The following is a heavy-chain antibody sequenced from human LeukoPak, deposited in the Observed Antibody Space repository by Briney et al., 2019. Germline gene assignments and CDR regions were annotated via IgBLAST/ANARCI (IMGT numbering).Heavy chain of an antibody. J-gene: IGHJ6*02. CDR2: IYPSGST. CDR1: DGSISSYY. V-gene: IGHV4-4*07. CDR3: ARTSSSSWSYGMDV. Sequence: PSETLSLTCTVSDGSISSYYWSWIRQPAGKGLEWIGRIYPSGSTIYNPSLKSRVTRSVDTSKNQFSLKLSSVTAADTAVYYCARTSSSSWSYGMDVWGQGTTVTVSS. D-gene: IGHD6-13*01.